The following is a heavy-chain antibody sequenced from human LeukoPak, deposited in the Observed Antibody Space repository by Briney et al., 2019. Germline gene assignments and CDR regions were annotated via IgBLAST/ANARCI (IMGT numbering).Heavy chain of an antibody. CDR3: ARLQITMIVVVTAFDYYGMDV. Sequence: SETLSLTCTVYGGSFSGYCWSWIRQPPGKGLEWIGEINHSGNTNYNPSLKSRVTISVDTSKNQFSLKLSSVTAADTAVYYCARLQITMIVVVTAFDYYGMDVWGQGTTVTVSS. CDR1: GGSFSGYC. V-gene: IGHV4-34*01. J-gene: IGHJ6*02. CDR2: INHSGNT. D-gene: IGHD3-22*01.